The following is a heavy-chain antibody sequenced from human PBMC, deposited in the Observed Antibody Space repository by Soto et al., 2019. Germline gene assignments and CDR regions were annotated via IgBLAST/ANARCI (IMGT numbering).Heavy chain of an antibody. V-gene: IGHV3-23*01. J-gene: IGHJ5*02. CDR3: AKLTLWFGERRPDWFDP. CDR1: GFTFSSYA. CDR2: ISGSGGST. D-gene: IGHD3-10*01. Sequence: LRLSCAASGFTFSSYAMSWVRQAPGKGLEWVSAISGSGGSTYYADSVKGRFTISRDNSKNTLYLQMNSLRAEDTAVYYCAKLTLWFGERRPDWFDPWGQGTLVTVSS.